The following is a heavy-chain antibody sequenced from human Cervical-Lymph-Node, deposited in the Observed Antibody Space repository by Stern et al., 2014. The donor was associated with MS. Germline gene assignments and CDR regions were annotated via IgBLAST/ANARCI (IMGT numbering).Heavy chain of an antibody. J-gene: IGHJ4*02. CDR1: GASISTYY. CDR2: ISYSGST. D-gene: IGHD3-16*02. Sequence: QVQLQESGPGLVKPSETLSLTCTVSGASISTYYWSWIRQPPGKGLEWIGYISYSGSTKYNASLKSRVTTSLDTSKNQFSLKLSSVTAADTALYYCARARGSYHPHFDFWGQGALVTVSS. V-gene: IGHV4-59*01. CDR3: ARARGSYHPHFDF.